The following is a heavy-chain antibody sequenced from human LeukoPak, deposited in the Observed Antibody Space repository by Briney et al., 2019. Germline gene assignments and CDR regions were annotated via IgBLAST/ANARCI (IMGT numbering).Heavy chain of an antibody. Sequence: PGGSLRLSCTASGFTFGDDIMIWVRQAPGKGLEWVGFIGNKANGGTTEYAASVKGRFTISRDDSKSIAYLQMNSLKTEDTAVYYCARVSSSLTSRYYYYMDVWGKGTTVTVSS. D-gene: IGHD6-6*01. V-gene: IGHV3-49*04. CDR1: GFTFGDDI. J-gene: IGHJ6*03. CDR3: ARVSSSLTSRYYYYMDV. CDR2: IGNKANGGTT.